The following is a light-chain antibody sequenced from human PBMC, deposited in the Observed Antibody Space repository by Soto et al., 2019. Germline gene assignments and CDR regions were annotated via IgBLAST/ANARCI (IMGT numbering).Light chain of an antibody. V-gene: IGKV1-5*03. CDR3: QQYNSYPLT. Sequence: DIQMTQSPSTLSASVGDRVTITCRASQSISSWLAWYQQKPGKAPKLLIHEASSLESGVPSRFSGSGSETEFTLTLRSLQPDDFATYYCQQYNSYPLTFGGGTKVEIK. J-gene: IGKJ4*01. CDR2: EAS. CDR1: QSISSW.